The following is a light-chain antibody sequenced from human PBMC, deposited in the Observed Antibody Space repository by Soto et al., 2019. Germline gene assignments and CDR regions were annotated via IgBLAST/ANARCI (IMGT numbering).Light chain of an antibody. CDR2: WAS. CDR1: QSVLYISNNKNY. CDR3: QQYYSAPPT. Sequence: DIVMTQSPDSLAVSLGERATINCKSSQSVLYISNNKNYLAWYQQKPGQPPKLLINWASTRESGVPDRFSGSGSGTDFTLTITSLQAEDVAVYYCQQYYSAPPTFGQGTKVDIK. V-gene: IGKV4-1*01. J-gene: IGKJ1*01.